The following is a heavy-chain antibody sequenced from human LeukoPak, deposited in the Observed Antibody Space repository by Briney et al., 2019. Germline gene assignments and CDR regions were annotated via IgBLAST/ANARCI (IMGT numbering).Heavy chain of an antibody. Sequence: ASVKVSCKASGYIFTDYYMHWVRQAPGQELGWMGRINPNSGGTGYAQKFQGRVTMTRNTSISTAYMELSSLRSEDTAVYYCARWGNGYNFPKSRYYYYGMDVWGQGTTVTVSS. J-gene: IGHJ6*02. CDR1: GYIFTDYY. D-gene: IGHD5-24*01. CDR3: ARWGNGYNFPKSRYYYYGMDV. CDR2: INPNSGGT. V-gene: IGHV1/OR15-1*04.